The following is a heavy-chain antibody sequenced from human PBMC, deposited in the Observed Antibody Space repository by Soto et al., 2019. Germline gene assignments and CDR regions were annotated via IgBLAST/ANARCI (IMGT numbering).Heavy chain of an antibody. CDR2: IWYDGSNK. CDR1: GSIFSGYG. V-gene: IGHV3-33*01. CDR3: TRDGIGGTVFRGFCDY. J-gene: IGHJ4*02. Sequence: QEHLVQSGGGVVQPGRSLRLSCAASGSIFSGYGMHWVRQAPGKGLEWVAVIWYDGSNKYYADSVKGRFTISRDNSKNMLYLQMDSLRDEDTAVDYCTRDGIGGTVFRGFCDYWGQGTLVTVSS. D-gene: IGHD1-7*01.